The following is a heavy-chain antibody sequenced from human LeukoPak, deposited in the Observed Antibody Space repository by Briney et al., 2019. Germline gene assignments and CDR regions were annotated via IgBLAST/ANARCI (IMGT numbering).Heavy chain of an antibody. CDR2: AYRGSS. V-gene: IGHV6-1*01. CDR3: ARGQYSAFDI. CDR1: GNSVSSNSVA. D-gene: IGHD2/OR15-2a*01. J-gene: IGHJ3*02. Sequence: SQTLSLTCAIFGNSVSSNSVAWNWIRQSPSRGLEWLGRAYRGSSYYAPSMKNRITINPDTSKNQFSLQLNSLTPEDTAVYHCARGQYSAFDIWGQGSMVTVS.